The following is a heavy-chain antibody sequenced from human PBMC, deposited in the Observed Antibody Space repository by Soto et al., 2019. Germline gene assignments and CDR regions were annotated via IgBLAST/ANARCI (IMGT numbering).Heavy chain of an antibody. J-gene: IGHJ6*03. V-gene: IGHV1-18*01. CDR2: ISAYNGNT. CDR1: GYTFTSYG. Sequence: ASVKVSCKASGYTFTSYGISWVRQAPGQGLEWMGRISAYNGNTNYAQKLQGRVTMTTDTSTSTAYMELRSLRSDDTAVYYCARVYGDYGDYYYYYYMDVWGKGTTVTVSS. D-gene: IGHD4-17*01. CDR3: ARVYGDYGDYYYYYYMDV.